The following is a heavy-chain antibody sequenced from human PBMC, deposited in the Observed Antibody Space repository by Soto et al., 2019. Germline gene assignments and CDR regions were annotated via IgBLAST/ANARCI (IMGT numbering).Heavy chain of an antibody. CDR1: GFTFSSQA. J-gene: IGHJ4*02. Sequence: EVLLLESGGGLVQPGGSLRLSCAASGFTFSSQAMSWVRQAPGKGLQWVSTISGSGGSTYYADSVKGRFAISRDNSKNTLYLQMNSLRAEDTAIYYCATGQQPLYWGQGTLVTVSS. CDR3: ATGQQPLY. D-gene: IGHD6-13*01. V-gene: IGHV3-23*01. CDR2: ISGSGGST.